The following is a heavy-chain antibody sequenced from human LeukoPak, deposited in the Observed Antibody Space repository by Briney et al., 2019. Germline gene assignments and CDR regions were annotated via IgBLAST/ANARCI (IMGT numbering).Heavy chain of an antibody. V-gene: IGHV1-8*01. D-gene: IGHD1-26*01. CDR1: GYTFTSYD. Sequence: ASGKVSCKASGYTFTSYDINWVRQATGQGLEWMGWMNPNSGNTGYAQKLQGRVTMTRNTSISTDYMELSSLRSEDTAVYYCAIVGATEWIGFDYWGQGTLVTVSS. J-gene: IGHJ4*02. CDR3: AIVGATEWIGFDY. CDR2: MNPNSGNT.